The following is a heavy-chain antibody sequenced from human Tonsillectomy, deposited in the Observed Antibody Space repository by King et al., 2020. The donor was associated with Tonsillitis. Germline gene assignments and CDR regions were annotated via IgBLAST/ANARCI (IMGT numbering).Heavy chain of an antibody. D-gene: IGHD2-21*02. J-gene: IGHJ4*02. Sequence: VQLVESGGGLVQPGRSLRLSCAASGFTFDDYAMHWVRQAPGKGLEWVSGISWNSGSIGYADSVKGRFTISRDNAKNSLYLQMNSLRAEDTALYYCAKDVFSRGGDLQPFDYWGQGTLVTVSS. CDR1: GFTFDDYA. CDR2: ISWNSGSI. CDR3: AKDVFSRGGDLQPFDY. V-gene: IGHV3-9*01.